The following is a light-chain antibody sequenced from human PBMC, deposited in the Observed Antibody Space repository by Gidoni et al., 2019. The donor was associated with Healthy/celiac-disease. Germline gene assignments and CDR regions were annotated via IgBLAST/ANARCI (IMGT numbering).Light chain of an antibody. J-gene: IGKJ5*01. CDR2: DAS. CDR1: QDISNY. Sequence: DIQMTQSPSSLSASVGDRVTITCQASQDISNYLNWYQQKPGKAPKLLIYDASNLETGVPSRLIGSGSGTDFTFTISSLQPEDIATYYCQQYDNLPITFGQGTRLEIK. CDR3: QQYDNLPIT. V-gene: IGKV1-33*01.